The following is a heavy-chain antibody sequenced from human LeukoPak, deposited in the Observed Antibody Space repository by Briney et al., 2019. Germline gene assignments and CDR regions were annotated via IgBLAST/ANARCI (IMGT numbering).Heavy chain of an antibody. CDR1: GFTFSNYA. CDR2: ISSSGGST. V-gene: IGHV3-23*01. J-gene: IGHJ4*02. Sequence: GGSLRLSCAASGFTFSNYAMTWVRRAPGKGLEGVSTISSSGGSTYYADSVKGRFTISRDNSKDTLYLHINSLRAEDTAVYYCAKLWFGELLLYDSWGQGTLVTVSS. CDR3: AKLWFGELLLYDS. D-gene: IGHD3-10*01.